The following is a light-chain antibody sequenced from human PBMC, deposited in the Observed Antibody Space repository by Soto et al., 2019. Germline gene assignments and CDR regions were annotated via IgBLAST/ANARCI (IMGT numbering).Light chain of an antibody. Sequence: RCSLPKSVGDTVTITCRASEGISNYLAWYQRRPGKVPKLLIYAASTLQSGVPSRFSGSGSGTDFTLTISSLQPEDVAVYYCQQRGYRPPWTFGQGTK. CDR2: AAS. CDR1: EGISNY. J-gene: IGKJ1*01. CDR3: QQRGYRPPWT. V-gene: IGKV1-27*01.